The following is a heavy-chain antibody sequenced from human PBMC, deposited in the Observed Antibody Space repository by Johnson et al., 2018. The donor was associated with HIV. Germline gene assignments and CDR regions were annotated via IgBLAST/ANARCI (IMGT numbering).Heavy chain of an antibody. V-gene: IGHV3-74*01. CDR1: EFGVSNNF. CDR3: AREGPSERAGFDI. CDR2: INSDGGST. J-gene: IGHJ3*02. Sequence: MMLVESGGGLIQPGGSLRLSCAASEFGVSNNFMGWVRQAPGKGLVWVARINSDGGSTRYVDSVKGRFTISRDNAKNTLYLQMNSLRADDTAVYYCAREGPSERAGFDIWGQGTKVTVAS.